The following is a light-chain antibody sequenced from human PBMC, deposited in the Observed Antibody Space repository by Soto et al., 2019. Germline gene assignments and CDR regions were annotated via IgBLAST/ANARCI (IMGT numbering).Light chain of an antibody. CDR2: DAS. J-gene: IGKJ1*01. CDR3: QQSSNWPPWT. Sequence: EIVLTQSPATLSLSPGERATFSCKASQSVGTSLAWFQQKPGQAPRLLIYDASVRATGIPARFSGSGSGTDFTITISRLQPEDIVMYYCQQSSNWPPWTFGRGTQVEI. CDR1: QSVGTS. V-gene: IGKV3-11*01.